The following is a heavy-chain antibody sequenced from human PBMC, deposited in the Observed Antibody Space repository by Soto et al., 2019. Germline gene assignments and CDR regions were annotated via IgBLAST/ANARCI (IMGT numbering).Heavy chain of an antibody. J-gene: IGHJ4*02. CDR3: ARNGRYYYDSSGFDY. V-gene: IGHV4-31*03. D-gene: IGHD3-22*01. Sequence: SETLSLTCTVSGGSISSGGYYWSWIRQHPGKGLEWIGYIYYSGSTYYNPSLKSRVTISVDTSKNQFSLKLSSVTAADTAVYYCARNGRYYYDSSGFDYWGLGTLVTVSS. CDR2: IYYSGST. CDR1: GGSISSGGYY.